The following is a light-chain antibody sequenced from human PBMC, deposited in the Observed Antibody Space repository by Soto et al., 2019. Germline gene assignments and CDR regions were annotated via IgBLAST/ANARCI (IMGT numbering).Light chain of an antibody. CDR3: QQANTFT. J-gene: IGKJ4*01. Sequence: DIQMTQSPSSVSASVGDRVTIICRASQHSNNWLAWYQQKPGKAPQLLIYATSSLQSGVPSRFSGSGSGTHFTLTISSLQPEDFATYYCQQANTFTFGGGTKVEIK. CDR1: QHSNNW. CDR2: ATS. V-gene: IGKV1-12*02.